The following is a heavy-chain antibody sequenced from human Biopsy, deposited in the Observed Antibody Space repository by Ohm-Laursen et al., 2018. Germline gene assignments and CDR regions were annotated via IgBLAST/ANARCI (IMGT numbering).Heavy chain of an antibody. D-gene: IGHD3-16*01. J-gene: IGHJ5*02. CDR3: AKPSGGVSTIGFDP. Sequence: ASVKVSCKTSGYTFNAYYIHWMRQAPGQGLEWMGWINPATGETRYAQRFQGRVTMTRDTSVTTAYMQLSSLTSDDTALYYCAKPSGGVSTIGFDPWGQGTQAIVSS. CDR2: INPATGET. CDR1: GYTFNAYY. V-gene: IGHV1-2*02.